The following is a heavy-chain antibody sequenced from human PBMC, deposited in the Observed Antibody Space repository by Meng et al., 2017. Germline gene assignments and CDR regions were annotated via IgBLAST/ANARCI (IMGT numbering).Heavy chain of an antibody. CDR3: ARSDWFDP. CDR2: IKPDGTMT. V-gene: IGHV3-74*01. Sequence: GRLGDAGGGLVQSGGSLGLSCTASGFTFRNYWMHWVRQAPGKGLVWVSRIKPDGTMTVYADSVKGRFTISRDNAKNTLYLQMNSLRSDDTAVYYCARSDWFDPWGQGTVVTVSS. CDR1: GFTFRNYW. J-gene: IGHJ5*02.